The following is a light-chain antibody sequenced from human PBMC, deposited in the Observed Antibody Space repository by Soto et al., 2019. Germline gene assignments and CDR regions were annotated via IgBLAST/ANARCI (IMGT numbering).Light chain of an antibody. CDR2: GVS. CDR1: QRVTNNY. CDR3: QQYESSLFT. Sequence: EIVWTKSPGTLSLSPRERATLSCTTSQRVTNNYLAWYQQRCDQAPRLHIFGVSNTATGIPDRFSGGGSGTDFTLTISRLEPEDFAMYYCQQYESSLFTFGPGTKLEI. V-gene: IGKV3-20*01. J-gene: IGKJ2*01.